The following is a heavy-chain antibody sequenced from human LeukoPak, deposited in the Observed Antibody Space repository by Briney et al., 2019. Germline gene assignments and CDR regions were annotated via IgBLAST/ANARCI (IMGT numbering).Heavy chain of an antibody. V-gene: IGHV3-53*01. D-gene: IGHD6-19*01. CDR1: GFTVCSSY. CDR3: ARLVSHSSGYN. J-gene: IGHJ4*02. CDR2: IYAGDST. Sequence: PGGSLRLSCAASGFTVCSSYISWVRQAPGKGLEWVSVIYAGDSTYYADSVKGRFTISRDNAKNSLYLQMNSLRAEDTALYYCARLVSHSSGYNWGQGTLVTVSS.